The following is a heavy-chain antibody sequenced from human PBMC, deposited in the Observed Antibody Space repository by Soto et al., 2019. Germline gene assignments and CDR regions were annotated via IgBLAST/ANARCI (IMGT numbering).Heavy chain of an antibody. J-gene: IGHJ5*02. D-gene: IGHD3-22*01. Sequence: QVQLVQSGAEVKKPGSSVKVSCKASGGTFSSYAISWVRQAPGQGLEWMGGIIPIFGTANYAQKFQGRVTITADESTSTAYMELSSLRSEDTAVYYCARGASYYESSGYYYNGNWFDPWGQGTLVTVSS. V-gene: IGHV1-69*01. CDR3: ARGASYYESSGYYYNGNWFDP. CDR1: GGTFSSYA. CDR2: IIPIFGTA.